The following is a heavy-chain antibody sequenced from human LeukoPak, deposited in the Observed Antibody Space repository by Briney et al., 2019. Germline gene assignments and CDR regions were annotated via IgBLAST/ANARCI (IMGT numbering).Heavy chain of an antibody. J-gene: IGHJ4*02. D-gene: IGHD2-15*01. CDR1: GYTFTSYG. Sequence: ASVKVSCKASGYTFTSYGISWVRQAPGQGLEWMGWISAYNGNTNYAQRLQGRVTMTTDTSTSTAYMELRSLRSDDTAVYYCARWGPYCSGGSCYQFDYWSQGTLVTVSS. CDR3: ARWGPYCSGGSCYQFDY. CDR2: ISAYNGNT. V-gene: IGHV1-18*01.